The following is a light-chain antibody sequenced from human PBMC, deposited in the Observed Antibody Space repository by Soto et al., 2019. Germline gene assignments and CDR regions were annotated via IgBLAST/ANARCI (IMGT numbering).Light chain of an antibody. CDR2: DAS. Sequence: DIVFTQSPATLSFSPGERAALSCRASQSVDSSLAWFQQKPGQAPRLLIYDASNRATGIPARFSGSGSGTDFTLTISSLEPEDFAVYYCQQRGSWPQLTFGGGTKVDIK. CDR1: QSVDSS. J-gene: IGKJ4*01. CDR3: QQRGSWPQLT. V-gene: IGKV3-11*01.